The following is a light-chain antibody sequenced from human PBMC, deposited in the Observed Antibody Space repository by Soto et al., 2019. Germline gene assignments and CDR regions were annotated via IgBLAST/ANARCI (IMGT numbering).Light chain of an antibody. J-gene: IGLJ2*01. CDR2: DDS. V-gene: IGLV3-21*04. Sequence: SYELTQPPSVSVAPGKTANITCGGNNIESKSVHWYQQKPGQAPVLVIYDDSDRPSGIPERFSGSNSGNTATLTISRVDAGDEADYYCQVWDNSDDHVVFGGGTKLTVL. CDR1: NIESKS. CDR3: QVWDNSDDHVV.